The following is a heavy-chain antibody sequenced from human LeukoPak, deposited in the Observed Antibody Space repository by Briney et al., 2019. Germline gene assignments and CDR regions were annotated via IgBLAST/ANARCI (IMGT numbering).Heavy chain of an antibody. D-gene: IGHD1-1*01. CDR2: MNPNSGNT. CDR1: GYTFTSYD. J-gene: IGHJ3*02. V-gene: IGHV1-8*01. CDR3: ASSTGISLDAFDI. Sequence: ASVKVSCKASGYTFTSYDINWVRQATGQGLEWMGWMNPNSGNTGYAQKFQGRVTMTRNTSISTAYMELSSLRSEDTAVYYCASSTGISLDAFDIWGQGTIVSVSS.